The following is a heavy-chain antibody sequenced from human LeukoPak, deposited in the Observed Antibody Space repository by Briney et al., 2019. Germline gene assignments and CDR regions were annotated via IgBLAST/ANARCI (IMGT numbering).Heavy chain of an antibody. D-gene: IGHD5-18*01. CDR3: AKGWVTDRNYFDS. Sequence: GGSPRLSCAASGFTFNGYAMNWVRQAPGKGLEWVSAISGSGGSTYYADSVKGRFTISRDNSKNTLYLQMNSLRAEDTAVYYCAKGWVTDRNYFDSWGQGTLVTVSS. CDR1: GFTFNGYA. CDR2: ISGSGGST. V-gene: IGHV3-23*01. J-gene: IGHJ4*02.